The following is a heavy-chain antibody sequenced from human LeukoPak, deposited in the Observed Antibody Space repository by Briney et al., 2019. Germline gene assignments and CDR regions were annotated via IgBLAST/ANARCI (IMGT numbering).Heavy chain of an antibody. CDR1: GFTFSDYR. J-gene: IGHJ4*02. CDR3: ATKQWLAPPPDS. D-gene: IGHD6-19*01. V-gene: IGHV3-74*01. CDR2: INTDGTVT. Sequence: GGSLRLSCAASGFTFSDYRMLWVRQAPGKGLENVSRINTDGTVTTYADSVKGRFTVSRDNADNTMFLQMNSVRDEDTAVYYCATKQWLAPPPDSWGQGTPVTVSS.